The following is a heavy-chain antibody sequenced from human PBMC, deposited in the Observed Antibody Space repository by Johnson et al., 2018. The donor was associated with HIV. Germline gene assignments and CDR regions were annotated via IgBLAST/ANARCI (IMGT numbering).Heavy chain of an antibody. J-gene: IGHJ3*01. V-gene: IGHV3-23*04. CDR3: AKGGGVVVVVSRDGPFDF. CDR1: GFTFHSYV. Sequence: EVQLVESGGGVVQPGGSLRLSCAASGFTFHSYVMTWVRQAPGQGLEWVSTITGSAATTYYADSVKGRFTISRDNSKNTLYLQMTSLRADDTAVYYCAKGGGVVVVVSRDGPFDFWGQGTMVTVSS. D-gene: IGHD2-15*01. CDR2: ITGSAATT.